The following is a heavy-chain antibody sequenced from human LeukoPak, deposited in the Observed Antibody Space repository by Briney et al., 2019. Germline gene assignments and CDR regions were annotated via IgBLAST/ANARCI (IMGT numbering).Heavy chain of an antibody. V-gene: IGHV3-74*01. CDR2: INSDGSST. CDR1: GFTFSSYW. Sequence: PGGSLGLSCAASGFTFSSYWMPWVRQAPGKGLVWVSRINSDGSSTSYADSVKGRFTISRDNAKNTLYLQMNSLRAEDTAVYYCARGHSSLRFDPWGQGTLVTVSS. CDR3: ARGHSSLRFDP. J-gene: IGHJ5*02. D-gene: IGHD6-6*01.